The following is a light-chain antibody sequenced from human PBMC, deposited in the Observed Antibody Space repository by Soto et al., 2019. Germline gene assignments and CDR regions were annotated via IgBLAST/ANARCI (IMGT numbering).Light chain of an antibody. J-gene: IGLJ1*01. CDR2: DVT. CDR1: ANDVGGHNY. V-gene: IGLV2-11*01. CDR3: YSYAGTYTFV. Sequence: QSALTQPRSVSGSPGQSATISCTGTANDVGGHNYVSWYQQHPGEAPKLLIYDVTERPSGVPDRFSGSKSGNTASLTISGLQPEDEADYYCYSYAGTYTFVFGTGTKV.